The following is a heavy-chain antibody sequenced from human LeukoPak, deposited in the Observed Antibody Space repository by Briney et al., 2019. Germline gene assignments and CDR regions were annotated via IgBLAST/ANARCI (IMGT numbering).Heavy chain of an antibody. V-gene: IGHV3-21*01. J-gene: IGHJ6*02. CDR1: GFTFSHSS. Sequence: GGSLRLSCAASGFTFSHSSINWVRQAPGKGLDCVAGISSTSRDTYYADSVKGRFTISRDNAKKSLYLQMSSLRGEDTAVYYCARDRVDFGDWSRYYHYGMDVWGQGTTVTVTS. D-gene: IGHD4-17*01. CDR3: ARDRVDFGDWSRYYHYGMDV. CDR2: ISSTSRDT.